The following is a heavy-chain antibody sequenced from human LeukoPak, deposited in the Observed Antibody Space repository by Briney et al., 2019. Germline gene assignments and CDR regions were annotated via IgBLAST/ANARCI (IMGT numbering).Heavy chain of an antibody. CDR2: IYYSGST. J-gene: IGHJ2*01. CDR3: ARPAVPPDWYLDL. V-gene: IGHV4-59*01. Sequence: PSETLSLTCTVSGGSISSYYWSWIRQPPGKGLEWIGYIYYSGSTNYNPSLKSRVTISVDTSKNQFSLKLSSVTAADTAVYYCARPAVPPDWYLDLGGRGPRVLVAS. CDR1: GGSISSYY. D-gene: IGHD4-17*01.